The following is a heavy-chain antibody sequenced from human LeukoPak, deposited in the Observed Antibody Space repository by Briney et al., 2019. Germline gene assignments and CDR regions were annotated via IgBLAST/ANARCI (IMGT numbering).Heavy chain of an antibody. V-gene: IGHV4-61*02. CDR1: GGSISSGSYY. CDR3: ARLRVGAITYFDY. J-gene: IGHJ4*02. Sequence: SETLSLTCTVSGGSISSGSYYWSWIRQPAGKGLEWIGRIYTSGSTNYNPSLKSRVTISVDTSKNQFSLKLSSVTAADTAVYYCARLRVGAITYFDYWGQGTLVTVSS. CDR2: IYTSGST. D-gene: IGHD1-26*01.